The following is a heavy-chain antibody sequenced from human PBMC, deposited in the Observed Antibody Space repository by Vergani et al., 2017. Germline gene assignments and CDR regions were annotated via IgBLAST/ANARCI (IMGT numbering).Heavy chain of an antibody. CDR3: ARDSRIVVVPAANGSGDYYYYYGMDV. D-gene: IGHD2-2*01. Sequence: EVQLVQSGAEVKKPGESLRISCKGSGYSFTSYWISWVRQMPGKGLEWMGRIDPSDSYTNYSPSFQGHVTISADKSISTAYLQWGSLKASDTAMYYCARDSRIVVVPAANGSGDYYYYYGMDVWGQGTTVTVSS. J-gene: IGHJ6*02. V-gene: IGHV5-10-1*01. CDR1: GYSFTSYW. CDR2: IDPSDSYT.